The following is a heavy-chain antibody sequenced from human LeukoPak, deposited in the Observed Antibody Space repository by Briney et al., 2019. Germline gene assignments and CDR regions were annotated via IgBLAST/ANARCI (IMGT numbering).Heavy chain of an antibody. Sequence: NSSETLSLTCTVSGGSISSYYWSWIRQPPGKGLEWIGYIYYSGSTNYNPSLKSRVTISVDTSKNQFSLELSSVTAADTAVYYCASWVPYYYYMDVWGKGTTVTISS. J-gene: IGHJ6*03. D-gene: IGHD7-27*01. CDR2: IYYSGST. V-gene: IGHV4-59*01. CDR3: ASWVPYYYYMDV. CDR1: GGSISSYY.